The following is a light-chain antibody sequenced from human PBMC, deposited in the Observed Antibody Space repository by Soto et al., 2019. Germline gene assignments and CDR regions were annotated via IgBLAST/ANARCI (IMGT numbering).Light chain of an antibody. V-gene: IGLV1-44*01. CDR1: SSNIGSKT. J-gene: IGLJ3*02. CDR2: SDN. Sequence: QSVLIQPPSVSGTPGQRVTISCSGSSSNIGSKTVNWFQQLPGTAPRLLIYSDNQRPSGVPDRFSGSRSGTSASLAISGLQSDDEADFYCAAWDDSLEAWVFGGGTKLTVL. CDR3: AAWDDSLEAWV.